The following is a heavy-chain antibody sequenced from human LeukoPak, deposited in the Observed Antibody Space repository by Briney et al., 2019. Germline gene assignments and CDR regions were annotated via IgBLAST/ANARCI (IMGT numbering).Heavy chain of an antibody. Sequence: ASVKVSCKASGYTFTSYAMHWVRQAPGQRLEWMGWINAGNGNTKYSQKFQGRVTITADKSTSTAYMELSSLRSEDTAVYYCARVDCTTTSCRGEWTHYYYMDVWGKGTTVTVSS. D-gene: IGHD2-2*01. J-gene: IGHJ6*03. CDR3: ARVDCTTTSCRGEWTHYYYMDV. CDR1: GYTFTSYA. CDR2: INAGNGNT. V-gene: IGHV1-3*01.